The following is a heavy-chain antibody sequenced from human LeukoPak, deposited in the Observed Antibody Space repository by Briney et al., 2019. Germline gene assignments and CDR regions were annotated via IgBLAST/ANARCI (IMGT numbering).Heavy chain of an antibody. V-gene: IGHV4-39*07. J-gene: IGHJ4*02. CDR3: ARVRDSSSWYGGYYFDY. CDR2: IYYSGST. CDR1: GGSISSSSYY. Sequence: SETLSLTCTVSGGSISSSSYYLGWIRQPPGKGLEWIGSIYYSGSTYYNPSLKSRVTISVDTSKNQFSLKLSSVTAADTAVYYCARVRDSSSWYGGYYFDYWGQGTLVTVSS. D-gene: IGHD6-13*01.